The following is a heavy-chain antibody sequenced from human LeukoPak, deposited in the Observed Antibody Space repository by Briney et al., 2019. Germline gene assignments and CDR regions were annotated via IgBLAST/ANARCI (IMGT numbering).Heavy chain of an antibody. CDR2: ISAYNGNT. Sequence: ASVKVSCKASGYTFTSYGISWVRQAPGQGLEWMGWISAYNGNTNYAQKLQGRVTMTTDTSTSTAYMELRSLRPDDTAVYYCARRITMVRGVIILNNWFDPWGQGTLVTVSS. CDR3: ARRITMVRGVIILNNWFDP. J-gene: IGHJ5*02. V-gene: IGHV1-18*01. CDR1: GYTFTSYG. D-gene: IGHD3-10*01.